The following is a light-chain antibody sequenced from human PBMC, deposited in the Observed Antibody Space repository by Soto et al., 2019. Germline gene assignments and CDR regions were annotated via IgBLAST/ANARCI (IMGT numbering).Light chain of an antibody. CDR1: QSISNY. Sequence: DIQMTQSPSSLSASVGDRVTITCRASQSISNYLNWYQQKPGKAPKLLIYAASTLEAGVPSRFSGSGSGTDFTLTISSLQPEDVATYYCHKYNSALLTFGQGTRLEIK. CDR2: AAS. V-gene: IGKV1-27*01. J-gene: IGKJ5*01. CDR3: HKYNSALLT.